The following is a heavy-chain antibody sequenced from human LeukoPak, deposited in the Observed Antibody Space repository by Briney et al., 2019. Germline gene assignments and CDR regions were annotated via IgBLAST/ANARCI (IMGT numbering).Heavy chain of an antibody. D-gene: IGHD5-24*01. Sequence: GGSLRLSCAASGFTFSSYAMSWVRQAPGKGLEWVSAITNGGGTTYYADSVKGRFTISRDNSKNTVHLLLNRLRAEDTAVYYCAQGRDGYNPFDYWGQGTLVTVSS. CDR2: ITNGGGTT. CDR1: GFTFSSYA. V-gene: IGHV3-23*01. J-gene: IGHJ4*02. CDR3: AQGRDGYNPFDY.